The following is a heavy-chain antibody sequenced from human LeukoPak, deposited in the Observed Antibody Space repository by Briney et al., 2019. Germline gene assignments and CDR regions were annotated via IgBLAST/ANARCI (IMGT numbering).Heavy chain of an antibody. V-gene: IGHV1-24*01. CDR1: GYTLTDLS. D-gene: IGHD6-13*01. CDR3: ATDPFIAAADPIEYFQH. Sequence: GASVKVSCKVSGYTLTDLSMHWVRQAPGKGLEWMGGFNPEDGETIYAQTFQGRVTMTENTSTDTAYMELSSMRSDDTAVYYCATDPFIAAADPIEYFQHWGRAPWSPSPQ. J-gene: IGHJ1*01. CDR2: FNPEDGET.